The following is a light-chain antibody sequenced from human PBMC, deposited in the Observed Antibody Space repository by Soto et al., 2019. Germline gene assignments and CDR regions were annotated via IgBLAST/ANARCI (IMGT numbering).Light chain of an antibody. Sequence: DVQMTQSPSPLSAFVGDRVTITCRASQGIAPYLAWFQQKPGKVPKLLIYATSTLQSGVPSRFSGSGSGTDFTLTNSSLQPEDVATYYCQKYNTAPLTFGGGTKVDIK. J-gene: IGKJ4*01. V-gene: IGKV1-27*01. CDR1: QGIAPY. CDR3: QKYNTAPLT. CDR2: ATS.